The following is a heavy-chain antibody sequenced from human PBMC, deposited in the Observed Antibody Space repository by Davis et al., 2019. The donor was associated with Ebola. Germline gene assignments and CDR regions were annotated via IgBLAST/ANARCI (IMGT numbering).Heavy chain of an antibody. J-gene: IGHJ5*02. Sequence: GESLKISCAASGFTFSSYAMHWVRQAPGKGLEWVAVISYDGSNKYYADSVKGRFSISRDNSRNTLSLQMNSLRAEDTAVYYCATHPYHFDWLLSDPWGQGTLVTVSS. CDR2: ISYDGSNK. D-gene: IGHD3-9*01. V-gene: IGHV3-30*04. CDR3: ATHPYHFDWLLSDP. CDR1: GFTFSSYA.